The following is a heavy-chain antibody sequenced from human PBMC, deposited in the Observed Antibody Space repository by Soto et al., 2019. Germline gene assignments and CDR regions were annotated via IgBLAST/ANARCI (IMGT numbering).Heavy chain of an antibody. J-gene: IGHJ6*02. CDR2: IIPIFGTA. V-gene: IGHV1-69*06. D-gene: IGHD5-12*01. CDR3: ARDHCGYDLSNYYYGMDV. Sequence: QVQLVQSGAEVKKPGSSVKVSCKASGGTFSSYAISWVRQAPGQGLEWMGGIIPIFGTANYAQKFQGRVTITADKSTSTAYMELSSLRSEDTAVYYCARDHCGYDLSNYYYGMDVWGQGTTVTVSS. CDR1: GGTFSSYA.